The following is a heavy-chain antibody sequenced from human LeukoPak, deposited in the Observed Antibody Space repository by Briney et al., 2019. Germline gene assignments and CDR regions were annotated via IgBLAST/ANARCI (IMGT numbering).Heavy chain of an antibody. D-gene: IGHD3-3*01. CDR3: AKDQSRWYDFWSGYSYYFDY. CDR1: GFTFSSYA. CDR2: ISYDGSNK. Sequence: GGSLRLSCAASGFTFSSYAMHWVRQAPGKGLEWVAVISYDGSNKYYADSVKGRFTISRDNSKNTLCLQMHSLRAEDTAVYYCAKDQSRWYDFWSGYSYYFDYWGQGTLVTVSS. V-gene: IGHV3-30-3*01. J-gene: IGHJ4*02.